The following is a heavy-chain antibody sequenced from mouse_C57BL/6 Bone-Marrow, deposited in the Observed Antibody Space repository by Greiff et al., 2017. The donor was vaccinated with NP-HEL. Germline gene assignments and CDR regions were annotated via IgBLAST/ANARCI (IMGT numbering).Heavy chain of an antibody. V-gene: IGHV1-82*01. D-gene: IGHD1-1*01. J-gene: IGHJ2*01. CDR3: ARSDYYPYYFDS. Sequence: VQLQESGPELVKPGASVKISCKASGYAFSSSWMNWVKQRPGKGLEWIGRIYPGDGDTNYNGKFKGKATLTADKSSSTAYMQLCSLTSEDSAVYFCARSDYYPYYFDSWGQGTTLTVSS. CDR2: IYPGDGDT. CDR1: GYAFSSSW.